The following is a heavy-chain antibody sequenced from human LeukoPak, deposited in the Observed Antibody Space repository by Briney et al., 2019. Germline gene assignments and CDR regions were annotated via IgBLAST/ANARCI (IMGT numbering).Heavy chain of an antibody. D-gene: IGHD3-10*01. CDR1: GYSFTSQW. CDR2: IYPGDSDT. V-gene: IGHV5-51*01. Sequence: GESLKISCQGSGYSFTSQWIGWVRQMPGKGLEWMGIIYPGDSDTRYSPSFQGRVTISVDQSINTAYLQWSSLKASDTAMYYCARQSGSGTLYTWGQGTQVTVSS. CDR3: ARQSGSGTLYT. J-gene: IGHJ4*02.